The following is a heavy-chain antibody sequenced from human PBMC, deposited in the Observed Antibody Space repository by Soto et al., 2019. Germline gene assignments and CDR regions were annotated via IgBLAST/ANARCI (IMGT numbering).Heavy chain of an antibody. V-gene: IGHV3-23*01. CDR3: AKEGRLASPAGDYFDS. CDR1: GFTFSSYA. J-gene: IGHJ4*02. CDR2: ISGSGGNT. D-gene: IGHD3-10*01. Sequence: PGGSLRLSCAASGFTFSSYAMSWVRQAPGKGLEWVSAISGSGGNTYYRDSVRGRFTISRDDSRNLVYLQMSRLRLDDTAVYFCAKEGRLASPAGDYFDSWGPGTLVTVSS.